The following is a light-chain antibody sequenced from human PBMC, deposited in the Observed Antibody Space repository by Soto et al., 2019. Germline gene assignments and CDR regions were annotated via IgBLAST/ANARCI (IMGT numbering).Light chain of an antibody. V-gene: IGKV2-30*01. CDR3: MQGTHWPPT. CDR2: KVS. J-gene: IGKJ3*01. CDR1: QSLLYTDGNTY. Sequence: DVVMTQSPLSLPVTLGQPASISCRSSQSLLYTDGNTYLHWFQQRPGQSPRRLIYKVSNRDSGVPDRLSGRGSGTDFALKISRVEAEDGGIYYCMQGTHWPPTFGPGTKVDIK.